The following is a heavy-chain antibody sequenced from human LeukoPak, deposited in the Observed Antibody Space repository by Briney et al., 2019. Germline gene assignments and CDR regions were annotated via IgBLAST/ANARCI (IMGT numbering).Heavy chain of an antibody. V-gene: IGHV4-59*01. Sequence: SETLSLTCTVSGGSISSYYWSWIRQPPGKGLEWIGYIYYSGSTNYNPSLKSRVTISVDTSKNQFSLKLSSVTAADTAVYSCARDGGSYGAVDYWGQGTLVTVSS. CDR3: ARDGGSYGAVDY. D-gene: IGHD4-17*01. J-gene: IGHJ4*02. CDR2: IYYSGST. CDR1: GGSISSYY.